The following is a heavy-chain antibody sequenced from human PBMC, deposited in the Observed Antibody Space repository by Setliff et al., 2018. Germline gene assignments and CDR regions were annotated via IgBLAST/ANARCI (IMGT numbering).Heavy chain of an antibody. CDR3: ARKGISALSGAFDM. CDR2: IYTSGST. D-gene: IGHD1-26*01. Sequence: SETLSLTCTVPGGSISNYYWSWIRQPAGKGLEWIGRIYTSGSTNYNPSLKSRVTMSVDTSKNQFSLKLSPVTAADTAVYYCARKGISALSGAFDMWGQGTMVTVSS. V-gene: IGHV4-4*07. CDR1: GGSISNYY. J-gene: IGHJ3*02.